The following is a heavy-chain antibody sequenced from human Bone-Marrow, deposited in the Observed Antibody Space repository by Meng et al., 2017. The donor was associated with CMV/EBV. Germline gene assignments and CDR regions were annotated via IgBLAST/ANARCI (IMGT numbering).Heavy chain of an antibody. CDR3: ARGRVVVVPAARGRRFDP. Sequence: SETLSLTCAVSGSSVSRGYYWAWIRQPPGKRLEWIGSIADSRNTYYTPSLQSRLTISVDTSKNQFSLKLSSVTAADTAVYYCARGRVVVVPAARGRRFDPWGQGTLVTVSS. D-gene: IGHD2-2*01. CDR2: IADSRNT. V-gene: IGHV4-38-2*01. CDR1: GSSVSRGYY. J-gene: IGHJ5*02.